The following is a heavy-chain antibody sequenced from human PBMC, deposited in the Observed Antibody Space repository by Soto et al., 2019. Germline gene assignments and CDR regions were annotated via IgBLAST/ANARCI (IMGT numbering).Heavy chain of an antibody. CDR2: ISYDGSNK. Sequence: GGSLRLSCAASGFTFSSYAMHWVRQAPGKGLEWVAVISYDGSNKYYADSVKGRFTISRDNSKNTLYLQMNSLRAEDTAVYYCARIYDSSGYYFYYYYYYGMDVWGQGTTVTVSS. CDR3: ARIYDSSGYYFYYYYYYGMDV. D-gene: IGHD3-22*01. J-gene: IGHJ6*02. V-gene: IGHV3-30-3*01. CDR1: GFTFSSYA.